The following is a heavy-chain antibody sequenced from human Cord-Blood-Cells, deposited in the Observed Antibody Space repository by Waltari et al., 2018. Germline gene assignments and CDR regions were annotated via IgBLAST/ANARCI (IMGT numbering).Heavy chain of an antibody. Sequence: QLQLQQPGPGLVKPSHTLSLTCAISGDSVPINSGAWHLIRQSPSTGLEWVGRTYYRSKWYNDYAVSVKRRITINPDTSKNQFSLQLNSVTPEDTAVYYCARAPVAARFDYWGQGTLVTVSS. D-gene: IGHD6-6*01. CDR1: GDSVPINSGA. CDR3: ARAPVAARFDY. V-gene: IGHV6-1*01. J-gene: IGHJ4*02. CDR2: TYYRSKWYN.